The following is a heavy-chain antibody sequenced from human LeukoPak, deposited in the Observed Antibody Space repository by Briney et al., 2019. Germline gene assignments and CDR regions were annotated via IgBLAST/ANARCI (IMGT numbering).Heavy chain of an antibody. V-gene: IGHV3-53*01. CDR2: IYSGGST. CDR1: GFIFSNYA. J-gene: IGHJ4*02. CDR3: ARDRQGYYGSGSYLITDY. D-gene: IGHD3-10*01. Sequence: PGGSLRLSCAASGFIFSNYAMSWVRQAPGKGLEWGSVIYSGGSTYYADSVKGRFTISRDNSKNTLYLQMNSLRAEDTAVYYCARDRQGYYGSGSYLITDYWGQGTLVTVSS.